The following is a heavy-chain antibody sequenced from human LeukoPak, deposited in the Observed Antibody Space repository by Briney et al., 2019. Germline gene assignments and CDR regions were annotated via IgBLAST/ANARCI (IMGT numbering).Heavy chain of an antibody. Sequence: GESLKISCEGSGYSFTSYRIGWVRQMPGKGLEWMGIIYPGDSDTIYSPSFQGQVTISADKSISTAHLQWSSLKASDTAMYYCARRRPHDGFDIWGQGTMVTVSS. J-gene: IGHJ3*02. CDR1: GYSFTSYR. V-gene: IGHV5-51*01. CDR3: ARRRPHDGFDI. CDR2: IYPGDSDT.